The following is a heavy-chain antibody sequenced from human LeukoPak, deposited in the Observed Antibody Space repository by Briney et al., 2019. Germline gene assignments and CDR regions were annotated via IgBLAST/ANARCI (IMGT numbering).Heavy chain of an antibody. CDR1: GYTFTVYY. D-gene: IGHD3-22*01. V-gene: IGHV1-2*02. J-gene: IGHJ3*02. CDR3: ARDLGYYYDSSGDAFDI. Sequence: ASVTVSCKASGYTFTVYYMHWVRQAPGQGLEWMGWINPNSGGTNYAQKFQGRVTMTRDTSISTAYMELSRLRSDDTAVYYCARDLGYYYDSSGDAFDIWGQGTMVTVSS. CDR2: INPNSGGT.